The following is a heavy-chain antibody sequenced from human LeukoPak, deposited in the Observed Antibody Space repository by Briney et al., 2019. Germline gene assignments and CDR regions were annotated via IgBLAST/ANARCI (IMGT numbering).Heavy chain of an antibody. CDR3: VRGRYYFDY. J-gene: IGHJ4*02. V-gene: IGHV3-74*01. CDR2: INSDGSST. D-gene: IGHD5-24*01. CDR1: RFSFNTYW. Sequence: GGSLRLSCAASRFSFNTYWMHWVRQAPGMGLVWVSRINSDGSSTSYADSVKGRFTISRDNAKNTLYLQMNNLRAEDTAVYYCVRGRYYFDYWGQGTLVTVSS.